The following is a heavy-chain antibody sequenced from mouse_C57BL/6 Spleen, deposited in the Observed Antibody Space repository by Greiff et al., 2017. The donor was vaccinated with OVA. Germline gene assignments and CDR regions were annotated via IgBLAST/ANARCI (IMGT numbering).Heavy chain of an antibody. CDR3: ARHRGLSSYYFDY. CDR2: ISGGGGNN. Sequence: EVKLQESGGGLVKPGGSLKLSCAASGFTFSSYTMSWVRQTPEKRLEWVATISGGGGNNYYPDSVKGRFTISRDNAKTTLYLQMSSLRSEDTALYYCARHRGLSSYYFDYWGQGTTLTVSS. D-gene: IGHD3-1*01. J-gene: IGHJ2*01. CDR1: GFTFSSYT. V-gene: IGHV5-9*01.